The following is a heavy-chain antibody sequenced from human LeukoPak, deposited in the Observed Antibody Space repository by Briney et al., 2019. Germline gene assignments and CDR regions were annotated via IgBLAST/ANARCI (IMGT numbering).Heavy chain of an antibody. CDR3: ARDLVGDHYYYYGMDV. V-gene: IGHV1-69*01. CDR1: GGTFSSYA. J-gene: IGHJ6*02. Sequence: GASVKVSCKASGGTFSSYAISWVRQAPGQGLEWMGGIIPIFGTANYAQKFQGRVTITADESTSTAYMELRSLRSDDTAVYYCARDLVGDHYYYYGMDVWGQGTTVTVSS. CDR2: IIPIFGTA.